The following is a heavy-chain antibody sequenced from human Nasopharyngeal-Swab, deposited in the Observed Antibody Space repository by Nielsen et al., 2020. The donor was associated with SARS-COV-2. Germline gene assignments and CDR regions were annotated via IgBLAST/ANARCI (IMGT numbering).Heavy chain of an antibody. J-gene: IGHJ4*02. Sequence: ESLKISCAASGFTFISYSMNWVRQAPGKGLEWVSYISSSSSTIYYADSVKGRFTISRDNAKNSLYLQMNSLRAEDTAVYYCARAFPGSSGWYPFDYWGQGTLVTVSS. CDR3: ARAFPGSSGWYPFDY. CDR2: ISSSSSTI. V-gene: IGHV3-48*04. D-gene: IGHD6-19*01. CDR1: GFTFISYS.